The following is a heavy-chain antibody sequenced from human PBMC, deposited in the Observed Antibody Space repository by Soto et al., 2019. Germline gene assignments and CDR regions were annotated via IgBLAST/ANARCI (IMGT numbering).Heavy chain of an antibody. D-gene: IGHD2-15*01. CDR3: ARSYQVVVAADVPEYFQH. CDR1: GYTFTSYA. Sequence: QVQLVQSGAEVKKPGASVKVSCKASGYTFTSYAMHWVRQAPGQRLEWMGWINAGNGNTKYSQKFQGRVTITRDTSASTAYMELSSLRSEDTAVYYCARSYQVVVAADVPEYFQHWGQGTLVTVSS. J-gene: IGHJ1*01. V-gene: IGHV1-3*01. CDR2: INAGNGNT.